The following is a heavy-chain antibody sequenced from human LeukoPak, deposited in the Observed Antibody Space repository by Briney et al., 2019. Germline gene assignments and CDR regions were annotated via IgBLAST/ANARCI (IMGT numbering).Heavy chain of an antibody. D-gene: IGHD2-2*01. CDR3: ARDRQSAYCSSTSCYGFDY. Sequence: SETLSLTCTVSGGSISSYYWSWLRQPAGKGLEWIGRIYTSGSTNYNPSLKSRVTMSVDTSKNQFSLKLSSVTAADTAVYYCARDRQSAYCSSTSCYGFDYWGQGTLVTVSS. CDR2: IYTSGST. CDR1: GGSISSYY. V-gene: IGHV4-4*07. J-gene: IGHJ4*02.